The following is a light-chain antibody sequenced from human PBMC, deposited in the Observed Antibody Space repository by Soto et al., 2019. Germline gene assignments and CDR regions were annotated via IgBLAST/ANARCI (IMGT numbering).Light chain of an antibody. CDR2: DAS. J-gene: IGKJ5*01. CDR1: QSVSSY. V-gene: IGKV3-11*01. CDR3: QQRSNWPPIT. Sequence: EIVMTQSPATPSLSPVERATLSCRASQSVSSYLAWYQQKPGQAPRLLIYDASNRATGIPARFSGSGSGTDFTLTISSLEPEDFAVYYCQQRSNWPPITFGQGTRLEIK.